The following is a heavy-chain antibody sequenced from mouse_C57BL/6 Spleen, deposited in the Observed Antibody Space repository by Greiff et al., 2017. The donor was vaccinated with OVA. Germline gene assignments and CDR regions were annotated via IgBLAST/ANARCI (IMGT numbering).Heavy chain of an antibody. D-gene: IGHD2-1*01. CDR1: GYTFTDYY. CDR2: IYPGSGNT. CDR3: ARGNGKGEFYFDY. Sequence: QVQLQQSGAELVRPGASVKLSCKASGYTFTDYYINWVKQRPGQGLEWIARIYPGSGNTYYNEKFKGKATLTAEKSSSTAYMQLSSLTSEDSAVYFCARGNGKGEFYFDYWGQGTTLTVSS. J-gene: IGHJ2*01. V-gene: IGHV1-76*01.